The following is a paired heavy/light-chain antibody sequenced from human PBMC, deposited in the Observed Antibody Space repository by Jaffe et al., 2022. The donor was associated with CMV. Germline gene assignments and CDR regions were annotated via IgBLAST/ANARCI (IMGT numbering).Heavy chain of an antibody. Sequence: QLQLQESGPGLVKPSETLSLTCTVSGGSISSSSYYWGWIRQPPGKGLEWIGSIYYSGSTYYNPSLKSRVTISVDTSKNQFSLKLSSVTAADTAVYYCRIAARPEGPVAYYYGMDVWGQGTTVTVSS. CDR2: IYYSGST. V-gene: IGHV4-39*01. J-gene: IGHJ6*02. D-gene: IGHD6-6*01. CDR1: GGSISSSSYY. CDR3: RIAARPEGPVAYYYGMDV.
Light chain of an antibody. J-gene: IGKJ3*01. CDR1: QDISNY. V-gene: IGKV1-33*01. CDR3: QQYDNLRIEFT. Sequence: DIQMTQSPSSLSASVGDRVTITCQASQDISNYLNWYQQKPGKAPKLLIYDASNLETGVPSRFSGSGSGTDFTFTISSLQPEDIATYYCQQYDNLRIEFTFGPGTKVDIK. CDR2: DAS.